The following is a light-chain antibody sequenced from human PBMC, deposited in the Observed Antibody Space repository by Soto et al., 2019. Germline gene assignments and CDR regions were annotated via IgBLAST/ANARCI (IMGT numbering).Light chain of an antibody. CDR3: SSYTSSSTLYV. Sequence: QCALTQPASVSGSPGQSVSISCTGTSSDVGGYNYVSWYQQHPGKAPKLMIYDVSNRPSGVSNRFSGSKSGNTASLNISGLQSDDEADYYCSSYTSSSTLYVFGTGTKLTAL. V-gene: IGLV2-14*01. CDR2: DVS. CDR1: SSDVGGYNY. J-gene: IGLJ1*01.